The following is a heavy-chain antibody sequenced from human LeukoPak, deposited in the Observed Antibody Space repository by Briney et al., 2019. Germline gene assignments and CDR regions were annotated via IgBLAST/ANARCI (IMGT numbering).Heavy chain of an antibody. D-gene: IGHD3-10*01. V-gene: IGHV3-53*05. CDR2: IYDDGGT. J-gene: IGHJ5*02. CDR3: ARDRAGRRSSWVEFDL. Sequence: PGGSLRLTCTVSGFTVTSTHMDWVRQAPGKGPEWVELIYDDGGTVYADSVKGRFTISRDNSKNMVYPQMNSLRPEDSAVYYCARDRAGRRSSWVEFDLWGQGTLVTVSS. CDR1: GFTVTSTH.